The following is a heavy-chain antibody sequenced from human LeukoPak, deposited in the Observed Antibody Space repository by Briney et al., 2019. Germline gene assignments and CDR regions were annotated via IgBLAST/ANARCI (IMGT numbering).Heavy chain of an antibody. CDR3: ARNKGWEMPAELDS. D-gene: IGHD1-26*01. CDR1: GFTLSHYG. Sequence: PGGPRNLSCEASGFTLSHYGIHWFRQPPGKGLDWLPNINQDGSEKYYVDSVKGRFTISRDDAKASVYLQMNSLRAEDTAFYYCARNKGWEMPAELDSWGQGTLVTVSS. J-gene: IGHJ4*02. CDR2: INQDGSEK. V-gene: IGHV3-7*01.